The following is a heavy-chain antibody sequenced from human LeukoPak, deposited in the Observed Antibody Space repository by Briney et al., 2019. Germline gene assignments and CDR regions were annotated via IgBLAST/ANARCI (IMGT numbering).Heavy chain of an antibody. CDR1: GFIFSSYS. Sequence: GGSLRLSCAASGFIFSSYSMNWVRQAPGKGLEWVAFIRYDGSNKYYADSVKGRFTISRDNSKNTLYLQMNSLRAEDTAVYYCAKERGYCSSTSCYTGGYYYYYMDVWGKGTTVTVSS. V-gene: IGHV3-30*02. D-gene: IGHD2-2*02. CDR3: AKERGYCSSTSCYTGGYYYYYMDV. CDR2: IRYDGSNK. J-gene: IGHJ6*03.